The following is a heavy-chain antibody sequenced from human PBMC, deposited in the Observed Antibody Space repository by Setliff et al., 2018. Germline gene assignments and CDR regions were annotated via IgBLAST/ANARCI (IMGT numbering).Heavy chain of an antibody. CDR1: DGSLSTYY. CDR2: VYYSGTA. Sequence: PSETLSLTCTVSDGSLSTYYWSWIRQPPGKGLEFIGYVYYSGTANYSPSLRSRLTISVDTSKNQFSLKLRSVTAADTAVYYCARVPDYWGQGTLVTVSS. J-gene: IGHJ4*02. V-gene: IGHV4-59*01. CDR3: ARVPDY.